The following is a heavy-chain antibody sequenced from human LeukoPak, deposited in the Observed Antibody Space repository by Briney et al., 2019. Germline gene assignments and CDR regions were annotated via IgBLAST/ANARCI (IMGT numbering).Heavy chain of an antibody. CDR3: ARTRGRDFWSGYHLDY. J-gene: IGHJ4*02. CDR1: GYTFTGYY. CDR2: INPNSGGT. V-gene: IGHV1-2*02. Sequence: GASVKVSCKASGYTFTGYYMHWVRQAPGQGLEWMGWINPNSGGTNYAQKFQGRVTMTRDTSISTAYMELSRLRSDDTAVYYCARTRGRDFWSGYHLDYWGQGTLVTVSS. D-gene: IGHD3-3*01.